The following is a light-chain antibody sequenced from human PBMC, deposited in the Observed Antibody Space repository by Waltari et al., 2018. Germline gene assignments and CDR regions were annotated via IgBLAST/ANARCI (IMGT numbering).Light chain of an antibody. J-gene: IGLJ3*02. CDR2: DVT. V-gene: IGLV2-14*03. Sequence: QSALTPPASVSGSPGQSINISCPGASSHVGAYNYVSWYQQHPGKAPKLMIFDVTKRPSGFSNRFSGSKSGNTASLTISGLQAEDEADYYCSSYTSSSTWVFGGGTKLTVL. CDR3: SSYTSSSTWV. CDR1: SSHVGAYNY.